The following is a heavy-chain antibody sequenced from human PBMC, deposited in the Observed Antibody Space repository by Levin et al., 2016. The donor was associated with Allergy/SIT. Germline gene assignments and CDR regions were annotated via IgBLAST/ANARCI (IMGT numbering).Heavy chain of an antibody. Sequence: SETLSLTCTVSGGSISSSSYYWSWIRQPPGKGLEWIGEINHSGSTNYNPSLKSRVTISVDTSKNQFSLKLSSVTAADTAVYYCARVWGYSGYDPYYYYYGMDVWGQGTTVTVSS. J-gene: IGHJ6*02. V-gene: IGHV4-39*07. CDR1: GGSISSSSYY. D-gene: IGHD5-12*01. CDR2: INHSGST. CDR3: ARVWGYSGYDPYYYYYGMDV.